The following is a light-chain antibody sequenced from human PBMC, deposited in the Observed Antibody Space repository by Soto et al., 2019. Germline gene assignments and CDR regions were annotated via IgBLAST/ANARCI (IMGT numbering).Light chain of an antibody. Sequence: EIVMTQSPATLSVSPGERATLSCRASQSVNRNLAWYQQKPGQAPRLLIYAASTRATGIPARFSGSGSGTEFTLTISSLQSEDFAVYYCQQYHNWPPWTFGQGTKVEFK. CDR3: QQYHNWPPWT. CDR1: QSVNRN. J-gene: IGKJ1*01. V-gene: IGKV3-15*01. CDR2: AAS.